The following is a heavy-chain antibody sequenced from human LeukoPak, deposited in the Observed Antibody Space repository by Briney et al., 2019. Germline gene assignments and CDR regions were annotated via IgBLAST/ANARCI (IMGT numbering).Heavy chain of an antibody. CDR2: INHSGST. D-gene: IGHD3-3*01. CDR3: ARAGPSFGVVSYYYYGMDV. J-gene: IGHJ6*02. V-gene: IGHV4-39*07. Sequence: SETLSLTCTVSGGSISSSSYYWSWLRQPPGKGLEWIGEINHSGSTNYNPSLKSRVTVSVDTSKNQFSLKLSSVTAEDTAVYYCARAGPSFGVVSYYYYGMDVWGQGTTVTVSS. CDR1: GGSISSSSYY.